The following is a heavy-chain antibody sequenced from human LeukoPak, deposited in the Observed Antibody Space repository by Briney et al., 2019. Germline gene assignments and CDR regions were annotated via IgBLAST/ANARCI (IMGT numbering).Heavy chain of an antibody. J-gene: IGHJ4*02. V-gene: IGHV3-74*01. CDR3: ARGSGSFDY. D-gene: IGHD3-22*01. Sequence: GGSLRLSCAASGFTFSSHWMHWVRQAPGKGLVWISRIVNDGSGATYVDSVKGRFTTSRDNAKNTLYLQMNSLRAEDTAVYYCARGSGSFDYWGQGTLVTVSS. CDR2: IVNDGSGA. CDR1: GFTFSSHW.